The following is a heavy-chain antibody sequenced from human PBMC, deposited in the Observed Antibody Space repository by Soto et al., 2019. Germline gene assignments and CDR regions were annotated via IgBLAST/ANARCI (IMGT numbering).Heavy chain of an antibody. D-gene: IGHD6-13*01. CDR3: ARDSSSWYEDYYYGMGV. Sequence: SETLSLTCAVSGYSISSGYYWGWIRQPPGKGLEWIGSIYHSGTTYYNPSLKSRVTISVDTSKNQFSLKLSSVTAADTAVYYCARDSSSWYEDYYYGMGVGGQGTTVTVSS. CDR1: GYSISSGYY. J-gene: IGHJ6*02. V-gene: IGHV4-38-2*02. CDR2: IYHSGTT.